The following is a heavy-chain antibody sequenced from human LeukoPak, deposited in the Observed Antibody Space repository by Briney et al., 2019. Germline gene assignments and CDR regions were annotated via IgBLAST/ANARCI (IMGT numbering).Heavy chain of an antibody. CDR2: INHSGST. CDR3: ATLGEYYDSSGYYYI. Sequence: SETLSLTCAVYGGSFSGYYWSWIRQPPGKGLEWIGEINHSGSTYYNPSLKSRVTISVDSSKNQFSLKLTSVTAADTAVYYCATLGEYYDSSGYYYIWGQGTLVTVSS. CDR1: GGSFSGYY. V-gene: IGHV4-34*01. J-gene: IGHJ4*02. D-gene: IGHD3-22*01.